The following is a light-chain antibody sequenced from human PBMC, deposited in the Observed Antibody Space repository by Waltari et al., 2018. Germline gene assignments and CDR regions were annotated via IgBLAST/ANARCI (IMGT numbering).Light chain of an antibody. J-gene: IGLJ3*02. CDR1: ALPKKY. CDR2: GES. V-gene: IGLV3-10*01. CDR3: YSTDTSGNHRV. Sequence: SYELTQPPSVSVSPGQTARIPCSGDALPKKYAYWYQQKSGQAPGLVIYGESDRPSGIPERFSGSSSGTMATLTISGAQVEDEADYYCYSTDTSGNHRVFGGGTKLTVL.